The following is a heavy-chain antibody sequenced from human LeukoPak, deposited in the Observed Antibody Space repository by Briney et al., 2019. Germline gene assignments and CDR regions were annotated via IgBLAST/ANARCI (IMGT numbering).Heavy chain of an antibody. V-gene: IGHV3-23*01. Sequence: GGSLRLSCAASGFTFSSYAVSWVRQAPGKGLEWVSAISGSGGSTYYADSVKGRFTISRDNSKNTLYLQMNSLRAEDTAVYYCARLWSGGYYDSSGYFGAYDYWGQGTLVTVSS. CDR1: GFTFSSYA. J-gene: IGHJ4*02. CDR2: ISGSGGST. CDR3: ARLWSGGYYDSSGYFGAYDY. D-gene: IGHD3-22*01.